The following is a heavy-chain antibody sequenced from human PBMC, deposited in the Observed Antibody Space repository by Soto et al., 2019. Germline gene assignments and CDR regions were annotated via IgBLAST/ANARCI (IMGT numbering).Heavy chain of an antibody. Sequence: QVQLVQSGAEVKKPGASVKVSCKASGYTFTSYGISWVRQAPGQGLEWMGWISAYNGNTNYAQKLQGRVNMTTDTSTSTAYKELRSLMSDDTTVYYCARFNPGDYGDYDFDYWGQGTLVTVSS. CDR1: GYTFTSYG. J-gene: IGHJ4*02. V-gene: IGHV1-18*01. CDR2: ISAYNGNT. CDR3: ARFNPGDYGDYDFDY. D-gene: IGHD4-17*01.